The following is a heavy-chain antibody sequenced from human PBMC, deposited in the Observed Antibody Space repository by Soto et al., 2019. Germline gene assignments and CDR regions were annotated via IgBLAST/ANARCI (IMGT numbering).Heavy chain of an antibody. J-gene: IGHJ4*02. Sequence: EVQLVESGGGLVKPGGSLRLSCAASGFTFSSYNMNWVRQAPGKGLEWVSSISSSSGYISYVDSVKGRFTISRDNAKNSLNLQMNSLRVEDTAMYYCARDASGTYYGVDYWGQGTLVIVSS. D-gene: IGHD3-10*01. CDR2: ISSSSGYI. CDR3: ARDASGTYYGVDY. CDR1: GFTFSSYN. V-gene: IGHV3-21*01.